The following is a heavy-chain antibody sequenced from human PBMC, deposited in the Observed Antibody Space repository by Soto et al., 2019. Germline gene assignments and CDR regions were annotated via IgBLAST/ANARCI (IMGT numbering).Heavy chain of an antibody. J-gene: IGHJ4*02. V-gene: IGHV3-23*01. D-gene: IGHD3-3*01. CDR3: VKGHPWSGYFDS. Sequence: GGSLRLSCAASGFAFSSYAMSWVRQSPGRGLQWVSSISGGDYNTYYADSVKGRFTISRDYSRDTLYLQMNSLRVDDTAVYYCVKGHPWSGYFDSWGQGTLVTVSS. CDR1: GFAFSSYA. CDR2: ISGGDYNT.